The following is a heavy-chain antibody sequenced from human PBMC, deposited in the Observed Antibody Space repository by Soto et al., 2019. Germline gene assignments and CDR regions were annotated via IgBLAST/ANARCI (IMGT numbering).Heavy chain of an antibody. CDR2: IYYSGST. V-gene: IGHV4-59*01. CDR3: AKWEAANPPYYYYGMDV. J-gene: IGHJ6*02. Sequence: PSETLSLTCTVSGGSISSYYWSWIRQPPGKGLEWIGYIYYSGSTNYNPSLKSRVTISVDTSKNQFSLKLSSVTAADTAVYYCAKWEAANPPYYYYGMDVWGQGTTVTVSS. CDR1: GGSISSYY. D-gene: IGHD1-26*01.